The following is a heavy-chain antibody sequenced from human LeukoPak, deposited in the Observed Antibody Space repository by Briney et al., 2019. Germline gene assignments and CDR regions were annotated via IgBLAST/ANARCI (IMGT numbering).Heavy chain of an antibody. V-gene: IGHV4-39*07. D-gene: IGHD1-26*01. J-gene: IGHJ3*02. CDR2: IYYSGST. CDR1: GGSISSSSYY. Sequence: PSETLSLTCTVSGGSISSSSYYWGWIRQPPGKGLEWIGSIYYSGSTYYNPSLKSRVTISVDTSKNQFSLKLSSVTAADTAVYYCVGRGSYYDDAFDIWGQGTMVTVSS. CDR3: VGRGSYYDDAFDI.